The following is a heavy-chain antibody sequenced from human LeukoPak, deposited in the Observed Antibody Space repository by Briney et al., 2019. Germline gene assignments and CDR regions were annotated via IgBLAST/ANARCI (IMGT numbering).Heavy chain of an antibody. J-gene: IGHJ4*02. CDR1: AFTFDNYG. CDR3: ARGFRNGPFDC. V-gene: IGHV3-20*04. CDR2: INRNGGST. Sequence: GGSLRLSCEPAAFTFDNYGISWARQPAGKGLEWVSGINRNGGSTDYADSVKGRFTISRDNAKNSHFLQMNSLRVEDTALYYCARGFRNGPFDCWGQGTLVTVSS. D-gene: IGHD2-8*01.